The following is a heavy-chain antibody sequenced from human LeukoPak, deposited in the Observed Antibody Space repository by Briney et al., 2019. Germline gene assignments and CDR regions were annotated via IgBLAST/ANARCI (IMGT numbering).Heavy chain of an antibody. CDR2: INQGGSVQ. CDR3: ARVEYSGWNLGY. J-gene: IGHJ4*02. D-gene: IGHD5-12*01. Sequence: PGGSLRLSCAASGFTFRSYWMSWVRQAPGKGLEWVANINQGGSVQYYMDSVRGRFTISRDDAKNSLYVQMNSLRDEDTAVYYCARVEYSGWNLGYWGQGTLVTVSS. CDR1: GFTFRSYW. V-gene: IGHV3-7*01.